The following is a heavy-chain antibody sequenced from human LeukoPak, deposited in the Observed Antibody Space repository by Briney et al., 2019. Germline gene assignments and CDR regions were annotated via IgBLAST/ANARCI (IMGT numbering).Heavy chain of an antibody. Sequence: GGSLRLSCAASGFPFSSYAMYWVRQAPGKGLVWVSRVHGDGNNIGYADSVKGRFTIFRDNAENTLYLQMNRLRPDDTAVYYCARARVGDPTDYWGQGTLVTVSS. V-gene: IGHV3-74*01. CDR2: VHGDGNNI. CDR3: ARARVGDPTDY. J-gene: IGHJ4*02. D-gene: IGHD1-26*01. CDR1: GFPFSSYA.